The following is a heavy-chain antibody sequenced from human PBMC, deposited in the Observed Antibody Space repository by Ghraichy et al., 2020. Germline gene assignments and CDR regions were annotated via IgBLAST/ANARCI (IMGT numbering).Heavy chain of an antibody. V-gene: IGHV4-59*08. CDR2: IYYSGST. Sequence: SETLSLTCTVSGGSISSYYWSWIRQPPGKGLEWIGYIYYSGSTNYNPSLKSRVTISVDTSKNQFSLKLSSVTAADTAVYYCAAHVDTAMVGWFDPWGQGTLVTVSS. D-gene: IGHD5-18*01. J-gene: IGHJ5*02. CDR3: AAHVDTAMVGWFDP. CDR1: GGSISSYY.